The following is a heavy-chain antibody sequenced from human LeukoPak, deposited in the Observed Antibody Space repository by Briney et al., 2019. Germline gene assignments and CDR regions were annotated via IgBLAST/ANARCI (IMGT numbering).Heavy chain of an antibody. CDR2: IYYSGST. CDR3: ARTPW. CDR1: GGSISSYY. Sequence: SKTLSLTCTVSGGSISSYYWSWIRQPPGKGLEWIGYIYYSGSTNYNPSLKSRVTISVDTSKNQFSLKLSSVTAADTAVYYCARTPWWGQGTLVTVSS. V-gene: IGHV4-59*01. J-gene: IGHJ4*02.